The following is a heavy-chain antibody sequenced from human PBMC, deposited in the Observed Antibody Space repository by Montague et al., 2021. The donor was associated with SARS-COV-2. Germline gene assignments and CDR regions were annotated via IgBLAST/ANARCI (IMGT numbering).Heavy chain of an antibody. V-gene: IGHV4-4*07. D-gene: IGHD2-15*01. CDR3: ARHYSATLPAVH. Sequence: SETLSLTCTVSGGSINYYYWHWLRQSAGKGLEWIGRIYSSGNTNSNPSLESRVIMSVDSSQYQFSLKVNSVTAADTAEYYCARHYSATLPAVHWGQGTLVTVSS. J-gene: IGHJ4*02. CDR2: IYSSGNT. CDR1: GGSINYYY.